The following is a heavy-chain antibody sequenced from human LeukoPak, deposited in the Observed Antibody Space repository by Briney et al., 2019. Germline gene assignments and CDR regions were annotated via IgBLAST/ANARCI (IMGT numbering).Heavy chain of an antibody. CDR1: GYSFTSSW. J-gene: IGHJ4*02. Sequence: GESLKISCEGSGYSFTSSWIGWVRQMPGKGLEWMGIIYPGDSDIRYSPSIQGQVTISADKSISTAYLQWSSLKASDTAMYYCARRGYGSGNYYYPNWGLGTLVTVSS. CDR3: ARRGYGSGNYYYPN. D-gene: IGHD3-10*01. V-gene: IGHV5-51*01. CDR2: IYPGDSDI.